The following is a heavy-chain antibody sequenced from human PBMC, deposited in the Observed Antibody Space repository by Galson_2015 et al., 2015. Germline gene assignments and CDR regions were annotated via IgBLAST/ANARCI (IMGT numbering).Heavy chain of an antibody. Sequence: SLRLSCAASGFTFGSYGMHWVRQAPGKGLEWVAVISYDGSNKYYADSVKGRFTISRDNSKNTLYLQMNSLRAEDTAVYYCAKDGAPLGNSYFDYWGQGTLVTVSS. J-gene: IGHJ4*02. CDR3: AKDGAPLGNSYFDY. CDR1: GFTFGSYG. V-gene: IGHV3-30*18. D-gene: IGHD2/OR15-2a*01. CDR2: ISYDGSNK.